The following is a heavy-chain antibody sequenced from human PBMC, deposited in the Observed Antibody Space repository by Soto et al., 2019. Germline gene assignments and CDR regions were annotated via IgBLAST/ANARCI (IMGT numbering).Heavy chain of an antibody. CDR2: SIPIYGTA. D-gene: IGHD5-12*01. Sequence: SVKVSCKASGGTFNNYPITWVRQAPGEGLEWMGGSIPIYGTANYAQKFKGRVTITVDESTSTAYMELSSLRSEDTAVYYCARGRGYSGDDHYYYFDMDVRGQGTTVTRLL. CDR3: ARGRGYSGDDHYYYFDMDV. CDR1: GGTFNNYP. V-gene: IGHV1-69*13. J-gene: IGHJ6*02.